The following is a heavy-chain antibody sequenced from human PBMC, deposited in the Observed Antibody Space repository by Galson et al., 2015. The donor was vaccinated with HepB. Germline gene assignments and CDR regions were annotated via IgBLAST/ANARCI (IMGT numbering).Heavy chain of an antibody. CDR1: GFTFSDYY. CDR3: AGRFGSGSSYGTRGTY. Sequence: SLRLSCAASGFTFSDYYMSWIRQAPGKGLEWVSYISSSSGYTNYADSVKGRFTISRDNAKNTVYLQMNSLRVDDTAVYCCAGRFGSGSSYGTRGTYWGQGTLVTVSS. J-gene: IGHJ4*02. D-gene: IGHD3-10*01. CDR2: ISSSSGYT. V-gene: IGHV3-11*03.